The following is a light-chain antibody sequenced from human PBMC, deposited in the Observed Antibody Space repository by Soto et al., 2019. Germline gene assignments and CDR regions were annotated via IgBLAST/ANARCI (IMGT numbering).Light chain of an antibody. CDR3: QQYGSSSFA. J-gene: IGKJ3*01. CDR1: QSISSTY. CDR2: GAF. V-gene: IGKV3-20*01. Sequence: IVLTKSPGTLSVSPGETATLSCRARQSISSTYLAWYQKKPGQAPRLLLYGAFNRATGIPDRFSGSGSGTDFTLTISRLEPEDYAFYYCQQYGSSSFAFGPGTKVEI.